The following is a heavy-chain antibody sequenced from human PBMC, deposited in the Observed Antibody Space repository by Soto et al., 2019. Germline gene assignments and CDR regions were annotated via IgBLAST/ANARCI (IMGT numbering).Heavy chain of an antibody. D-gene: IGHD1-26*01. Sequence: EVQLVESGGGLVQPGGSLRLSCAASGFTFSDHYMDWVRQAPGKGLEWVGRTRNKANSYTTEYAASVKGRFTISRDDSKNSLYLQMNSLKTEDTAVYYCASGAPQLGGPSDYWGQGTLVTVSS. CDR1: GFTFSDHY. J-gene: IGHJ4*02. CDR2: TRNKANSYTT. CDR3: ASGAPQLGGPSDY. V-gene: IGHV3-72*01.